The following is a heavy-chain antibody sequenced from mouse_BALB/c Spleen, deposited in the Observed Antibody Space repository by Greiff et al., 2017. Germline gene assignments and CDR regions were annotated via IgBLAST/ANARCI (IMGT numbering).Heavy chain of an antibody. V-gene: IGHV1-7*01. CDR2: INPSTGYT. CDR3: ARNLYYDYDMAY. Sequence: QVQLQQSGAELAKPGASVKMSCKASGYTFTSYWMHWVKQRPGQGLEWIGYINPSTGYTEYNQKFKDKATLTADKSSSTAYMRLSSPASEDSAVYYCARNLYYDYDMAYWGQGTSVTVSS. CDR1: GYTFTSYW. D-gene: IGHD2-4*01. J-gene: IGHJ4*01.